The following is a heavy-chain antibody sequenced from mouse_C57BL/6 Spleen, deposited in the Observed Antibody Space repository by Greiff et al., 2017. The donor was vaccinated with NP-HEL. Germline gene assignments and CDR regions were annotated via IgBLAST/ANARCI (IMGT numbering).Heavy chain of an antibody. CDR2: IDPETGGT. Sequence: VQLQQSGAELVRPGASVTLSCKASGYTFTDYEMHWVKQTPVHGLEWIGAIDPETGGTAYNQKFKGKAILTADKSSSTAYMELRSLTSEDSAVYYWTRERMITTYFDYWGQGTTLTVSS. J-gene: IGHJ2*01. CDR1: GYTFTDYE. V-gene: IGHV1-15*01. D-gene: IGHD2-4*01. CDR3: TRERMITTYFDY.